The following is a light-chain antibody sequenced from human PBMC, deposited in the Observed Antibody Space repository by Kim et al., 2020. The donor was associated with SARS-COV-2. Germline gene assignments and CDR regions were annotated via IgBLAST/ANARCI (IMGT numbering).Light chain of an antibody. Sequence: GPGETATITGGGKNSGRKSVHGYQQKPGQAPVLVISYDTDRPSGIPERFSGSNSGNTATLTISRVEAGDEADYYGQVWDDGSVIFGGGTQLTVL. CDR1: NSGRKS. J-gene: IGLJ2*01. CDR3: QVWDDGSVI. V-gene: IGLV3-21*04. CDR2: YDT.